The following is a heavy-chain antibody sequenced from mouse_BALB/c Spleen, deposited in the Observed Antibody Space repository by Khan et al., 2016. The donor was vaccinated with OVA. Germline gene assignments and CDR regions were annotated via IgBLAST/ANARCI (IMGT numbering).Heavy chain of an antibody. CDR3: ATHRYDVSWFSY. CDR1: GYTFTTYW. V-gene: IGHV1-7*01. Sequence: QVQLKESGTELAKPGASVKMSCKASGYTFTTYWIHWLKQRPGQGLEWIGYINPNTGYTEYNQHFKDKASLTADKSSSAAYMQLSSLTSEDSAVYYCATHRYDVSWFSYWGQGTLVTVSA. D-gene: IGHD2-14*01. CDR2: INPNTGYT. J-gene: IGHJ3*01.